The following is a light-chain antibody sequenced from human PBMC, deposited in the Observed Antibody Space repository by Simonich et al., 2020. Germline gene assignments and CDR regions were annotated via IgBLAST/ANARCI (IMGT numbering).Light chain of an antibody. V-gene: IGLV2-14*01. J-gene: IGLJ3*02. CDR1: SSDVGGYNY. CDR3: SSYTSSSPWV. CDR2: DDS. Sequence: QSALTQPASVSGSPGQSITISGTGTSSDVGGYNYVTWYQQHPGKAPKLRVSDDSKRPSWDSNRFSGSNSGNTASLTISGLQAEDEADYYCSSYTSSSPWVFGGGTKLTVL.